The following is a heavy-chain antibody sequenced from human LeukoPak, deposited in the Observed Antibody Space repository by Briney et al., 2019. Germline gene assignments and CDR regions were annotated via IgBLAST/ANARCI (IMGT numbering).Heavy chain of an antibody. V-gene: IGHV4-39*01. CDR1: GGSISSNSYY. D-gene: IGHD3-10*01. CDR2: IYYSGTT. J-gene: IGHJ4*02. CDR3: AKHYMGSSYNHGLDC. Sequence: PSETLSLTCAVSGGSISSNSYYWGWIRQPPGKGLEWIGSIYYSGTTYYNPSLKSRVTISVDTSKNQFSLKLSSVTAADTALYYCAKHYMGSSYNHGLDCWGQGTLVTVSS.